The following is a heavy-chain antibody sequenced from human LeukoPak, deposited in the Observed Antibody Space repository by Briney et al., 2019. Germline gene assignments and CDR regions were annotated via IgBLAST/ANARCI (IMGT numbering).Heavy chain of an antibody. V-gene: IGHV3-23*01. CDR3: AKDHVWGSYRPEYYFDY. CDR2: ISGSGGST. J-gene: IGHJ4*02. CDR1: GFTFSSYA. Sequence: GGSLRLSCEASGFTFSSYAMSWVRQAPGKGLEWVSAISGSGGSTYYADSVKGRFTISRDNSKNTLYLQMNSLRAEDTAVYYCAKDHVWGSYRPEYYFDYWGQGTLVTVSS. D-gene: IGHD3-16*02.